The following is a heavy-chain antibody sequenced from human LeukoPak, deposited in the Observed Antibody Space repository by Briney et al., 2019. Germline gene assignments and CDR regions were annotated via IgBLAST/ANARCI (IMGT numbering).Heavy chain of an antibody. J-gene: IGHJ4*02. CDR3: ARGMYAIQLWFSPSLDY. D-gene: IGHD5-18*01. V-gene: IGHV3-23*01. CDR2: ISISGGST. Sequence: PGGSLRLSCAASGFTFSNYAMNWVRQAPGKGLEWVSGISISGGSTFYADPVKGRFTISRDNAKNSLYLQMNSLRAEDTAVYYCARGMYAIQLWFSPSLDYWGQGTLVTVSS. CDR1: GFTFSNYA.